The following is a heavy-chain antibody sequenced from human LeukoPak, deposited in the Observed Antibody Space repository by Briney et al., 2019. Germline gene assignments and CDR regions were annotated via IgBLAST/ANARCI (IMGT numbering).Heavy chain of an antibody. CDR3: ARDLGVVVPAAIFDP. CDR2: IYYSGST. CDR1: GGSISSYY. D-gene: IGHD2-2*01. Sequence: PSETLSLTCTVSGGSISSYYWSWIRQPPGKGLEWIGYIYYSGSTNCNPSLKSRVTISVDTSKNQFSLKLSSVTAADTAVYYCARDLGVVVPAAIFDPWGQGTLVTVSS. J-gene: IGHJ5*02. V-gene: IGHV4-59*01.